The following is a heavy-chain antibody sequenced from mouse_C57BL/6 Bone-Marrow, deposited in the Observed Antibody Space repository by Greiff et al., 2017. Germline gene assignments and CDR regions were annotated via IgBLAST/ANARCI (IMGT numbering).Heavy chain of an antibody. CDR1: GYAFSSSW. Sequence: VQLQESGPELVKPGASVKISCKASGYAFSSSWMNWVQQRPGQGLEWIGRIYPGDGDTNYNGKFKGKATLTADKSSSTAYMQLSSLTSEDSAVYFCAKWNYDYDVEFAYWGQGTMVTVSA. D-gene: IGHD2-4*01. J-gene: IGHJ3*01. V-gene: IGHV1-82*01. CDR2: IYPGDGDT. CDR3: AKWNYDYDVEFAY.